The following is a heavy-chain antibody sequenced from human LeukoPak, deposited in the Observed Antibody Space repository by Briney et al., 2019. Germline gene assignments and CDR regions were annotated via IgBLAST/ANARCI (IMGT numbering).Heavy chain of an antibody. J-gene: IGHJ4*02. Sequence: PSETLSLTCTVPGGSISSHYWSWIRQPAGTGLEWIGGIYISGSTNYNPSLKSRGTMSVDTSKNQFSLKLSSVTAADTAVYYCARIGYYYGSGSYYDYWGQGTLVTVSS. CDR1: GGSISSHY. CDR2: IYISGST. V-gene: IGHV4-4*07. D-gene: IGHD3-10*01. CDR3: ARIGYYYGSGSYYDY.